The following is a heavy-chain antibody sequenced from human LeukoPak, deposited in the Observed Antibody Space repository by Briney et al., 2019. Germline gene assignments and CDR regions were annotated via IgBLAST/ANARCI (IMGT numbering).Heavy chain of an antibody. J-gene: IGHJ4*02. CDR2: ISGSGGST. CDR3: ARSELGIFRSYFDY. CDR1: GFTFSSYA. Sequence: GGSLRLSCAASGFTFSSYAMSWVRQAPGKGLEWVSAISGSGGSTYYADSVKGRFTISRDNSKNTLYLQMNSLRAEDTAVYYCARSELGIFRSYFDYWGQGTLVTVSS. V-gene: IGHV3-23*01. D-gene: IGHD7-27*01.